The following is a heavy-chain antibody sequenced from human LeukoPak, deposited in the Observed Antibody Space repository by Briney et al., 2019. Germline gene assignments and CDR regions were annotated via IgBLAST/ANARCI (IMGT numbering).Heavy chain of an antibody. CDR2: INPDGTTT. CDR3: ARGRPPRRIFGVVISRAFEPYYFDY. D-gene: IGHD3-3*01. CDR1: GFTFSTYW. Sequence: GGSLRLSCAASGFTFSTYWMHWVRQAPGKGLVWVSRINPDGTTTSYADSVKGRFTISRDNAKNTLYLQMNSLRAEDTAVYYCARGRPPRRIFGVVISRAFEPYYFDYWGQGTLVTVSS. V-gene: IGHV3-74*01. J-gene: IGHJ4*02.